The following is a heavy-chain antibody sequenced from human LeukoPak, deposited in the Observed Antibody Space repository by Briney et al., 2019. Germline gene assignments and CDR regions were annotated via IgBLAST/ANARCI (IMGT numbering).Heavy chain of an antibody. J-gene: IGHJ4*02. V-gene: IGHV3-30*04. CDR3: AKDSNLAARPGYADY. Sequence: GGSLRLSCAASGFTFSSYAMHWVRQAPGKGLEWVAVISYDGSNKYYADSMKGRFTISRDNSKNTLYLQMNSLRAEDTAVYYCAKDSNLAARPGYADYWGQGTLVTVSS. CDR1: GFTFSSYA. CDR2: ISYDGSNK. D-gene: IGHD6-6*01.